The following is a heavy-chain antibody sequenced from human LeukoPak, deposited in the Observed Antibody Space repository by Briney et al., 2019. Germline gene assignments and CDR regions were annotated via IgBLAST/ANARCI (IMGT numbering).Heavy chain of an antibody. Sequence: GGSLRLSCAASGFTFSSYSMNWVRQTPGKGLEWVSSISSSSTYIYYADSVKGRFTISRDNAKNSLYLQMNSLRAEDTAVYYCARTPYYDTSGIDYWGQGTLVTVSS. CDR1: GFTFSSYS. CDR3: ARTPYYDTSGIDY. V-gene: IGHV3-21*01. D-gene: IGHD3-22*01. CDR2: ISSSSTYI. J-gene: IGHJ4*02.